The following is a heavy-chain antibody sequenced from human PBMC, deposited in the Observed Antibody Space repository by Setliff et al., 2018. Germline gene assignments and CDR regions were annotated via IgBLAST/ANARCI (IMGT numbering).Heavy chain of an antibody. D-gene: IGHD6-25*01. CDR1: GFTSSTYA. V-gene: IGHV3-23*01. J-gene: IGHJ4*02. CDR3: VRDSGNSGMIDY. CDR2: ISIIGDAT. Sequence: SLILSFAASGFTSSTYAMSWVLQSPVKWLYWLSIISIIGDATYYADSVKVLFTISRDNAKNSLYLQMNGLRAEDTAVYYCVRDSGNSGMIDYWGQGTPVTVSS.